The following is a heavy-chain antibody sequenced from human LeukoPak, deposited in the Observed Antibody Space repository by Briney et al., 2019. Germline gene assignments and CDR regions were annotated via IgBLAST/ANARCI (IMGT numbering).Heavy chain of an antibody. CDR2: ISSSGTYK. CDR1: GFTFSSYS. V-gene: IGHV3-21*01. Sequence: GGSLRLSCAVSGFTFSSYSMSWVRQAPGKGLEWVSSISSSGTYKYYADSVKGRFTISRDNVKNSLYLQMNSLRAEDTAVYYCAKGKVSVAGATNDYWGQGTLVTVSS. J-gene: IGHJ4*02. CDR3: AKGKVSVAGATNDY. D-gene: IGHD6-19*01.